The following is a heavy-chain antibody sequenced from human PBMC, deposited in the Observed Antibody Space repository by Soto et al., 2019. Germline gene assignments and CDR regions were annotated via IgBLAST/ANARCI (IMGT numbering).Heavy chain of an antibody. CDR2: IRTKANSYAT. J-gene: IGHJ6*02. Sequence: EVQLVESGGGLVQPGESLKLSCAASGFTFRGSAMHWVRQASGKGLEWVGRIRTKANSYATAYAASVQGRFTISRDDPTRTTXLQMNSLKTEDTAVYYCTGSLLAYCSGGKCHTDYYYYGMDVWGPGTAVTVSS. CDR3: TGSLLAYCSGGKCHTDYYYYGMDV. V-gene: IGHV3-73*02. CDR1: GFTFRGSA. D-gene: IGHD2-15*01.